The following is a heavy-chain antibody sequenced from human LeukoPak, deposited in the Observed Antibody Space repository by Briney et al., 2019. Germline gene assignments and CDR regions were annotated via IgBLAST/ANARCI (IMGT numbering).Heavy chain of an antibody. D-gene: IGHD1-26*01. CDR2: INPSGGST. CDR3: ARVRRVGATHFDY. J-gene: IGHJ4*02. CDR1: GYTFTSYY. V-gene: IGHV1-46*01. Sequence: ASVKVSCKASGYTFTSYYMHWVRQAPGQGLEWMGIINPSGGSTNYAQKLQGRVTMTTDTSTSTAYMELRSLRSDDTAVYYCARVRRVGATHFDYWGQGTLVTVSS.